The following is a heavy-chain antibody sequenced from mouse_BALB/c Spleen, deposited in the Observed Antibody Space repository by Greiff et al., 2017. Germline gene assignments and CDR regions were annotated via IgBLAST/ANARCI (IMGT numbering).Heavy chain of an antibody. CDR2: ISSGGST. CDR1: GFTFSSYA. CDR3: ARESTTVVGFDY. J-gene: IGHJ2*01. V-gene: IGHV5-6-5*01. Sequence: DVHLVESGGGLVKPGGSLKLSCAASGFTFSSYAMSWVRQTPEKRLEWVASISSGGSTYYPDSVKGRFTISRDNARNILYLQMSSLRSEDTAMYYCARESTTVVGFDYWGQGTTLTVSS. D-gene: IGHD1-1*01.